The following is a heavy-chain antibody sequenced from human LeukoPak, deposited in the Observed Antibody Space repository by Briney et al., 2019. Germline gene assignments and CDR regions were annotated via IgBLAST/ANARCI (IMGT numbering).Heavy chain of an antibody. J-gene: IGHJ3*02. CDR1: GGSICRHH. Sequence: SETLSLTCTVSGGSICRHHWSWLRKPAGKGLEGLGRIYPSGRTKHIPSLKSRVTMSVDTSKNQFSLKLCSVTAADTAVYYCARERYSYGWLYACDIWGQGTMVTVSS. CDR2: IYPSGRT. CDR3: ARERYSYGWLYACDI. D-gene: IGHD5-18*01. V-gene: IGHV4-4*07.